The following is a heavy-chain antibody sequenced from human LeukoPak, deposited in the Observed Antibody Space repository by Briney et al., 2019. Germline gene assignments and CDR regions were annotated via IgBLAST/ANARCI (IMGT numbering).Heavy chain of an antibody. Sequence: PSETLSLTCAVYDGSFSGYYWTWFRQPPGKGLEWIGEINHSGSTHYDPSLKSRVTISVDTSKNQFSLTMSSATAADTAVYYCASEKWSMNYWGQGILVTVSS. D-gene: IGHD2-15*01. CDR1: DGSFSGYY. CDR3: ASEKWSMNY. V-gene: IGHV4-34*01. J-gene: IGHJ4*02. CDR2: INHSGST.